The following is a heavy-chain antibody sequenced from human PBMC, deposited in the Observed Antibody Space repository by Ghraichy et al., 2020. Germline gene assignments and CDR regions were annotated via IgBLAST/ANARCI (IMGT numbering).Heavy chain of an antibody. V-gene: IGHV4-39*01. CDR2: IYYSGST. D-gene: IGHD3-10*01. J-gene: IGHJ4*02. Sequence: SETLSLTCTVSGGSISSSSYYWGWIRQPPGKGLEWIGSIYYSGSTYYNPSLKSRVTISVDTSKNQFSLKLSSVTAADTAVYYCARTLLGYYAFDYWGQGTLVTVSS. CDR1: GGSISSSSYY. CDR3: ARTLLGYYAFDY.